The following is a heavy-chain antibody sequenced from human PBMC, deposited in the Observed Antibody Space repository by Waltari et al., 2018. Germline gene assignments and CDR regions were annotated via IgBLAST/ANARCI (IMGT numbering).Heavy chain of an antibody. Sequence: EVQLVESGGGLVQPGGSLRLSCAASGFTFTTYWMKYDASEKYYVDSVKGRFNIARDNAKNSLYLQMNSLRVEDTAMYYCARDHVYTYGTGWDAPDFLGQGTMVTVSS. J-gene: IGHJ3*01. CDR2: YDASEK. V-gene: IGHV3-7*01. D-gene: IGHD5-18*01. CDR3: ARDHVYTYGTGWDAPDF. CDR1: GFTFTTYW.